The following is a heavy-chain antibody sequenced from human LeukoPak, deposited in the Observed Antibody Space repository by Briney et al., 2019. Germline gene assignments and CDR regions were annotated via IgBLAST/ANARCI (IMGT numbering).Heavy chain of an antibody. D-gene: IGHD7-27*01. J-gene: IGHJ6*03. CDR2: ISSSGSTI. CDR3: ARPLGYYYYMDV. CDR1: GFTFSSYG. V-gene: IGHV3-48*04. Sequence: GGSLRLSCAASGFTFSSYGMSWVRQAPGKGLEWVSYISSSGSTIYYADSVKGRFTISRDNAKNSLYLQMNSLRAEDTAVYYCARPLGYYYYMDVWGKGTTVTISS.